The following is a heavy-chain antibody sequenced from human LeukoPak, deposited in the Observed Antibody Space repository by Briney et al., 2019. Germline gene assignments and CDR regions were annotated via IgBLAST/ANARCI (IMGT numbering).Heavy chain of an antibody. CDR3: ARDSDHYDILTGYYYYGMDV. D-gene: IGHD3-9*01. Sequence: AGGSLRLSCAASGFTFSSYWMHWVRQAPGKGLVWVPRINSDGSSTSYADSVKGRFTISRDNAKNTLYLQMNSLRAEDTAVYYCARDSDHYDILTGYYYYGMDVWGQGTTVTVSS. CDR1: GFTFSSYW. J-gene: IGHJ6*02. V-gene: IGHV3-74*01. CDR2: INSDGSST.